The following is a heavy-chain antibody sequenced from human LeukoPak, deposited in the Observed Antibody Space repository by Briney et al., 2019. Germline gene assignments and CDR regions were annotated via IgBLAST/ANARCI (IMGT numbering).Heavy chain of an antibody. CDR1: GFTFSSYA. V-gene: IGHV3-20*04. D-gene: IGHD5-18*01. Sequence: GGSLRLSCAASGFTFSSYAMSWVRQAPGKGLEWVSGINWNGGSTGYADSVKGRFTISRDNAKNSLYLQMNSLRAEDTALYYCARKRTAMGGDYYMDVWGKGTTVTVSS. CDR2: INWNGGST. CDR3: ARKRTAMGGDYYMDV. J-gene: IGHJ6*03.